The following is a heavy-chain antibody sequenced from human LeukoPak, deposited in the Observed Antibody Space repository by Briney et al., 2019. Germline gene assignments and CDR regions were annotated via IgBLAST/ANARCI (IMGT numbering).Heavy chain of an antibody. CDR2: INPDSGGT. Sequence: GASVKVSCKASGYTFTDYYLHWVRQAPGQGLEWMGWINPDSGGTQYAQKFQGRVTMTRDTSISTAYMELSRLRSDDTAVYYCARNVAAGYYYYYYMDVWGKGTTVTVSS. D-gene: IGHD6-13*01. CDR3: ARNVAAGYYYYYYMDV. J-gene: IGHJ6*03. CDR1: GYTFTDYY. V-gene: IGHV1-2*02.